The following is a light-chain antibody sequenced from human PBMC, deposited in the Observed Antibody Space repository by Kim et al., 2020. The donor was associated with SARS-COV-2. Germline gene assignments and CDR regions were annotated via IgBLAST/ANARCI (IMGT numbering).Light chain of an antibody. CDR1: QSVSSY. J-gene: IGKJ1*01. Sequence: EIVLTQSPATLSLSPGERATLSCRASQSVSSYLAWYQQKSGQAPRLLIYDASNRATGIPARFSGSGSGTDFTLTISSLEPEDFAAYYCQQRGNWPWSFGQGTKVDIK. V-gene: IGKV3-11*01. CDR2: DAS. CDR3: QQRGNWPWS.